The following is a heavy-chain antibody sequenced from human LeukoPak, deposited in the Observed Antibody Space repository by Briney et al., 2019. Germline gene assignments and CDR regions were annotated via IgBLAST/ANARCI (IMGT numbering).Heavy chain of an antibody. D-gene: IGHD2-2*01. CDR1: GGSFSGYY. Sequence: SETLSLTCAVYGGSFSGYYWSWIRQPPGKGLEWIGEINHSGGTNYSPSLKSRVTISVDTPKNQFSLNLSSVTAADTAVYYCARGWYQGAFDIWGQGTMVTVSS. J-gene: IGHJ3*02. CDR2: INHSGGT. V-gene: IGHV4-34*01. CDR3: ARGWYQGAFDI.